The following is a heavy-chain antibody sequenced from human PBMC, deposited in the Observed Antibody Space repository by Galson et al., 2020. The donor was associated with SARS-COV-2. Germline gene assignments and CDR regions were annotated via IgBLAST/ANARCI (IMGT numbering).Heavy chain of an antibody. D-gene: IGHD1-20*01. CDR2: ISDSGGVT. CDR3: AKDFSNWNQGYFDY. Sequence: GESLKISCAASGFTFSSFAMSWVRQAPGKGLEWVSAISDSGGVTYYADSVKGRFTISRDNSKNTLYLQMNSLRAEDTAVYYCAKDFSNWNQGYFDYWGQGTLVTVSS. J-gene: IGHJ4*02. V-gene: IGHV3-23*01. CDR1: GFTFSSFA.